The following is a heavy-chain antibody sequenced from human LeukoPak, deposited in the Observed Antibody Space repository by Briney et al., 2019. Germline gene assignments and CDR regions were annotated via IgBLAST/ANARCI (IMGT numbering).Heavy chain of an antibody. CDR2: ISGSGGST. V-gene: IGHV3-23*01. Sequence: GGSLRLSCAASGFTFSSYAMSWVRQAPGKGLEWVSAISGSGGSTYYADSVKGQFTISRDNAKNTLYLQMNSLRAEDTAVYYCARGYCSSTSCLSRFADYWGQGTLVTVSS. CDR3: ARGYCSSTSCLSRFADY. CDR1: GFTFSSYA. J-gene: IGHJ4*02. D-gene: IGHD2-2*01.